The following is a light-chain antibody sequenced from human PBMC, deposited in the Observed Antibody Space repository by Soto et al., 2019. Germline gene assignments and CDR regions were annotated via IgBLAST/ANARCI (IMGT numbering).Light chain of an antibody. CDR3: QQSYRIPPT. CDR2: AAS. J-gene: IGKJ3*01. V-gene: IGKV1-39*01. Sequence: VQMTPSPSSLSASVRARITISFRASQTINTFLNWYQQKPGKAPKLLIHAASRLQSGVPSRFSGSGSGTDFTLTLCSPQPEDFATYYCQQSYRIPPTSCPGTKVDVK. CDR1: QTINTF.